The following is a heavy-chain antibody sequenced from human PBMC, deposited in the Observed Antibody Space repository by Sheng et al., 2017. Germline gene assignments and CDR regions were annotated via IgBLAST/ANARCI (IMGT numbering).Heavy chain of an antibody. CDR1: GGTFSSYT. J-gene: IGHJ5*02. V-gene: IGHV1-69*02. CDR3: AEQGYSYGGGDWFDP. CDR2: IIPILGIA. D-gene: IGHD5-18*01. Sequence: QVQLVQSGAEVKKPGSSVKVSCKASGGTFSSYTISWVRQAPGQGLEWMGRIIPILGIANYAQKFQGRVTITADKSTSTAYMELSSLRSEDTAVYYCAEQGYSYGGGDWFDPWGQGTLVTVSS.